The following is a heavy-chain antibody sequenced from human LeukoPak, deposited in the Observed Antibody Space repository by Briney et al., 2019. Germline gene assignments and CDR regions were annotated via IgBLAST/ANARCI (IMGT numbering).Heavy chain of an antibody. J-gene: IGHJ3*02. CDR3: AREGGEAIDAFDI. Sequence: GGSLRLSCAASGFTFSSYSMNWVRQAPGKGLEWVSSISSSSSYIYYADSVKGRFTISRDNAKNSPYLQMNSLRAEDTAVYYCAREGGEAIDAFDIWGQGTMVTVSS. CDR1: GFTFSSYS. D-gene: IGHD2-2*01. CDR2: ISSSSSYI. V-gene: IGHV3-21*01.